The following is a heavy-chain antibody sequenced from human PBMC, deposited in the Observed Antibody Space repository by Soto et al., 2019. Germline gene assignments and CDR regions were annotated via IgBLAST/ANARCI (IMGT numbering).Heavy chain of an antibody. CDR2: ISAYSGNT. V-gene: IGHV1-18*04. D-gene: IGHD4-17*01. J-gene: IGHJ4*01. CDR1: GYTFTTYG. Sequence: QVQLVQSGAEVKKPGASVKVSCKASGYTFTTYGITWVRQAPGQGLEWMGWISAYSGNTNYAQKLHGRLTVTTDTSTNTADMDLRSLRSDDTAVYYCARVVKAGDYGDYGRYYFDYWGHGTLVTVSS. CDR3: ARVVKAGDYGDYGRYYFDY.